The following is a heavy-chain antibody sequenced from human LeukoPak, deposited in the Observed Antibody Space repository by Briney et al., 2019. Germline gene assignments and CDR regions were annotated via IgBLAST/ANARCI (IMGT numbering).Heavy chain of an antibody. CDR3: ARHRGSGYPYFDY. CDR2: IYYSGST. V-gene: IGHV4-59*01. D-gene: IGHD3-22*01. J-gene: IGHJ4*02. CDR1: GGSINNYY. Sequence: PSETLSLTCTVSGGSINNYYWSWIRQPPGKGLEWIGYIYYSGSTNYNPSLKSRVTISVDTSKNQFSLKLSSLTAADTAVYYCARHRGSGYPYFDYWGQGTLFTVSS.